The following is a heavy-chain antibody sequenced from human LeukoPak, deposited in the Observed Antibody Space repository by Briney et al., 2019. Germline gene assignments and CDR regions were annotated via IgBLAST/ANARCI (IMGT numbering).Heavy chain of an antibody. D-gene: IGHD7-27*01. Sequence: GGSLRLSCAASGFTFSNYGMHWVRQAPGQGLEWVAFIRYDGNNKYYADSVKGRFTISRDNSKNTLYLQMNSLRGEETAVYYCAKGSSDWGSNWGQGTPVTVSS. V-gene: IGHV3-30*02. CDR2: IRYDGNNK. J-gene: IGHJ4*02. CDR1: GFTFSNYG. CDR3: AKGSSDWGSN.